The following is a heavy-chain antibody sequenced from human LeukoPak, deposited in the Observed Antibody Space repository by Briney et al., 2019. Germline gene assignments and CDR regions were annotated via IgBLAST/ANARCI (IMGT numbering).Heavy chain of an antibody. CDR3: ARDRGIAVASTPDY. Sequence: ASVKVSCRSSGYTFTGYYMHWVRQAPGQGLEWMGWISPNSGGTNYAQKFQGRVTMTRDTSISTAYMELSRLRSDDTAMYYCARDRGIAVASTPDYWGQGTLVTVSS. V-gene: IGHV1-2*02. D-gene: IGHD6-19*01. CDR1: GYTFTGYY. J-gene: IGHJ4*02. CDR2: ISPNSGGT.